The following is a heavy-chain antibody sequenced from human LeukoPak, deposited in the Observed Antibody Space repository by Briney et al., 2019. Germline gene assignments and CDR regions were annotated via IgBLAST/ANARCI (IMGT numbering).Heavy chain of an antibody. CDR2: SSPTGDMT. V-gene: IGHV4-34*01. CDR3: ARVPDFIARPCDS. J-gene: IGHJ4*02. Sequence: SETLSLTCAVYGGSFSGNYWTLIRQTPGRGLEWIGGSSPTGDMTGYNPSLKGRATISVDSSKKQFSLKLTSVTAADTGVYYCARVPDFIARPCDSWGPGTLVTVSS. CDR1: GGSFSGNY. D-gene: IGHD2-21*01.